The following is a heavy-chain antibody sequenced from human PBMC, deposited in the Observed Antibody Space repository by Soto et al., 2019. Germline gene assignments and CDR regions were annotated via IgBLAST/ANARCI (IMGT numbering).Heavy chain of an antibody. Sequence: VQLLESGGGLVQPGGSLRLSCAASGFTFSSYAMHWVRQAPGKGLEWVAVISYDGSNKYYADSVKGRFTISRDNSKNTLYLQMNSLRAEDTAVYYCARDRCLYWGQGTLVTVSS. CDR3: ARDRCLY. V-gene: IGHV3-30-3*01. CDR1: GFTFSSYA. J-gene: IGHJ4*02. CDR2: ISYDGSNK.